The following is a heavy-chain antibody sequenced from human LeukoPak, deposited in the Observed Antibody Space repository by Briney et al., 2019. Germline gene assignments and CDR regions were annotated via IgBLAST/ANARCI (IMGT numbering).Heavy chain of an antibody. CDR3: ARDPSNSVGNRVYFDF. V-gene: IGHV1-18*01. CDR1: GYAFRSHG. Sequence: ASMKVSCKASGYAFRSHGISWVRQAPGQGLEWMGWISSYDGTTKYAQKFQGRVTLTTDTSTRTAYMELRNLRSDDTAVYYCARDPSNSVGNRVYFDFWGQGTLVTVS. J-gene: IGHJ4*02. D-gene: IGHD5/OR15-5a*01. CDR2: ISSYDGTT.